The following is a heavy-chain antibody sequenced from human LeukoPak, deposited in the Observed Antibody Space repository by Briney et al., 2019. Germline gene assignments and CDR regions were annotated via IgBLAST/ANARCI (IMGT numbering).Heavy chain of an antibody. CDR1: GYSFTSYW. J-gene: IGHJ3*02. V-gene: IGHV5-51*01. D-gene: IGHD3-22*01. CDR2: IYPGDSDT. CDR3: ARLDGYYDSSGYYPRGAFDI. Sequence: GESLKISCKGSGYSFTSYWIGWVRQMPGKGLEWVGIIYPGDSDTRYSPSFQGQVTISADKSISTAYLQWSSLKASDTAMYYCARLDGYYDSSGYYPRGAFDIWGQGTMVTVSS.